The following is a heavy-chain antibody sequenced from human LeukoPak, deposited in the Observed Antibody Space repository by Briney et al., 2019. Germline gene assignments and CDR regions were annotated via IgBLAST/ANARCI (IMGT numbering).Heavy chain of an antibody. Sequence: SQTLSLTCTVSGGSISSGSYYWSWIRQPAGKGLEWIGRIYTSGSTNYNPSLKSRVTISVDTSKNQFSLKLSSVTAADTAVYYCARDYRHWSGNLHDAFDIWGQGTMVTVSS. CDR3: ARDYRHWSGNLHDAFDI. CDR2: IYTSGST. CDR1: GGSISSGSYY. V-gene: IGHV4-61*02. J-gene: IGHJ3*02. D-gene: IGHD3-3*01.